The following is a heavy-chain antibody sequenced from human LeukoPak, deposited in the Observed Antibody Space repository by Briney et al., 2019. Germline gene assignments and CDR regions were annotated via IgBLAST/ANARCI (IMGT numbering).Heavy chain of an antibody. J-gene: IGHJ6*02. CDR3: AREREQLVPPYYYYGMDV. V-gene: IGHV4-59*01. Sequence: SETLSLTCTVSGGSISSYYRSWIRQPPGKGLEWIGYIYYSGSTNYNPSLKSRVTISVDTSKNQFSLKLSSVTAADTAVYYCAREREQLVPPYYYYGMDVWGQGTTVTVSS. CDR2: IYYSGST. CDR1: GGSISSYY. D-gene: IGHD6-13*01.